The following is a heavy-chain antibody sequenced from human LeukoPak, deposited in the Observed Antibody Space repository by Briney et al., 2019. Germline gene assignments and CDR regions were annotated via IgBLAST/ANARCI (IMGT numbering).Heavy chain of an antibody. J-gene: IGHJ4*02. CDR2: IYYSGST. D-gene: IGHD3-22*01. Sequence: SQTLSLTCTVSGGSISSGGYYWSWIRQHPGKGLEWIGYIYYSGSTKYNPSLKSRVTISVDKSKNQFSLKLSSVTAADTAVYYCARQSIDSSGYYYPDYWGQGTLVTVSS. V-gene: IGHV4-31*03. CDR3: ARQSIDSSGYYYPDY. CDR1: GGSISSGGYY.